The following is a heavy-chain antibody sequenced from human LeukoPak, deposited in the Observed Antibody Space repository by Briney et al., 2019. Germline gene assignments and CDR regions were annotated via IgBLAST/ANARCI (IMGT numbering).Heavy chain of an antibody. V-gene: IGHV3-23*01. D-gene: IGHD3-10*01. CDR1: GFTFSSYA. J-gene: IGHJ4*02. Sequence: PGGSLRLSCAASGFTFSSYAMSWVRQAPGKGLEWVSAISGSGGSTYYADSVKGRFTISRDNSKNTLYLQMNSLRVEDTALYYCARRDYYSGSYVDYWGQGTLVTVSS. CDR3: ARRDYYSGSYVDY. CDR2: ISGSGGST.